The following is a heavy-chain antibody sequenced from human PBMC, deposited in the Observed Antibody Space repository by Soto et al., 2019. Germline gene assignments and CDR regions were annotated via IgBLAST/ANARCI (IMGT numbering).Heavy chain of an antibody. J-gene: IGHJ6*02. D-gene: IGHD6-13*01. Sequence: PGGSLRLPCAASGFAFSTYAMTWVRQAPGKGLEWVSVISGSGGSSYYAASVKGRFTISRDNSKNTLFLQMNGLRAEDTAVYYCAKVTKRAAAGRYEYYKYGMDVWGQGTTVTVSS. CDR3: AKVTKRAAAGRYEYYKYGMDV. CDR1: GFAFSTYA. V-gene: IGHV3-23*01. CDR2: ISGSGGSS.